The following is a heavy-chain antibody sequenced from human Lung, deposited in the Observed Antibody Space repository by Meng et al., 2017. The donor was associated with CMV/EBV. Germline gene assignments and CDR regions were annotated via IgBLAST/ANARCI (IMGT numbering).Heavy chain of an antibody. CDR1: GYSFTGYY. Sequence: ASVXVSCKAFGYSFTGYYMHWVRQAPGQGLEWMGWINPNSGGTNYAQKFQGRVTMTRDTSISTAYLDLSRLSSDDTAVYYCAGGRGYSSLSDYGMDVWGQGTTVTVSS. V-gene: IGHV1-2*02. D-gene: IGHD6-6*01. J-gene: IGHJ6*02. CDR3: AGGRGYSSLSDYGMDV. CDR2: INPNSGGT.